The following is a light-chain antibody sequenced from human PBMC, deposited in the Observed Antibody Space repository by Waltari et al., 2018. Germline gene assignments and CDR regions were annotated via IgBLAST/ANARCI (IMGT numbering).Light chain of an antibody. CDR2: WAS. V-gene: IGKV4-1*01. J-gene: IGKJ2*01. Sequence: DIVMTQSPDSLAVSLGERATINCKSSQSVLYSYYNKNYLAWYQRKPGQPPKLLIYWASTRESGVPDRFSGSGSGTDFTLTISSLQAEDVAVYYCQQHYSTPPTFGQGTKLEIK. CDR3: QQHYSTPPT. CDR1: QSVLYSYYNKNY.